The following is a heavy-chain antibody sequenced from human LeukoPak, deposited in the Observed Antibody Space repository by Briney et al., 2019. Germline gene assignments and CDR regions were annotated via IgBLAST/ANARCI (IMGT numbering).Heavy chain of an antibody. CDR3: TKDLGTDN. J-gene: IGHJ4*02. CDR1: GFTFSSYG. D-gene: IGHD1-26*01. V-gene: IGHV3-30*18. CDR2: ISYDGSNK. Sequence: PGGSLRLSCAASGFTFSSYGMHWVRQAPGKGLEWVAVISYDGSNKYYADSVKGRFTISRDNSKNTLYLQMSSLRAEDTAVYYCTKDLGTDNWGQGTLVTVSS.